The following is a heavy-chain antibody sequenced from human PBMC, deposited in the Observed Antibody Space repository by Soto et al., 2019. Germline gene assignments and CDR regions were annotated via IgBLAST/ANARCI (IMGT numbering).Heavy chain of an antibody. CDR3: ARIGGYHGPLDY. Sequence: SLTCSVSGVSISSYFWSWIRQAPGGGLEWIGYTYHRGSTNYSPSLKSRVAISLDTSENQFSLKVNSVTAADTPVYYCARIGGYHGPLDYWGQGTPVTVSS. CDR2: TYHRGST. V-gene: IGHV4-59*01. D-gene: IGHD6-25*01. J-gene: IGHJ4*02. CDR1: GVSISSYF.